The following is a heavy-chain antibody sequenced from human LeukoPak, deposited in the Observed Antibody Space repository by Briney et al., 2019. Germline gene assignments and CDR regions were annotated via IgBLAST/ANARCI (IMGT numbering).Heavy chain of an antibody. CDR3: ARVIGYYDSSGYLPFDY. CDR1: GGTFSSYA. Sequence: ASVKVSCKASGGTFSSYAISWVRQAPGQGLEWMGGIIPIFGTANYAQKFQGRVTITADESTSTAYMELSRLRSDDTAVYYCARVIGYYDSSGYLPFDYWGQGTLVTVSS. V-gene: IGHV1-69*13. D-gene: IGHD3-22*01. J-gene: IGHJ4*02. CDR2: IIPIFGTA.